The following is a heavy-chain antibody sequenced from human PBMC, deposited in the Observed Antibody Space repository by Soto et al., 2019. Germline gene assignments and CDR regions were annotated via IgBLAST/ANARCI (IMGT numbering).Heavy chain of an antibody. CDR2: MDPNRGNT. CDR3: VRGYPYSSGP. V-gene: IGHV1-8*01. J-gene: IGHJ5*02. Sequence: ASVKVSCKASGYTFTSHDINWVRQATGQGLEWMGWMDPNRGNTGYAQKFQGRATMTRSTSISTAYMELSNLRSEDTAVYYCVRGYPYSSGPWGQGTLVTVSS. D-gene: IGHD3-22*01. CDR1: GYTFTSHD.